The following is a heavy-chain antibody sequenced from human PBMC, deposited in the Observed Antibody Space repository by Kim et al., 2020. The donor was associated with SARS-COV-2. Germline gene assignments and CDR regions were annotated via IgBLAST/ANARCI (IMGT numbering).Heavy chain of an antibody. V-gene: IGHV3-9*01. Sequence: GGSLRLSCAASGFTFDDYAMHWVRQAPGKGLEWVSGISWNSGSIGYADSVKGRFTISRDNAKNSLYLQMNSLRAEDTALYYCAKAHYPLWEVGATNNWGQGTLVTVSS. J-gene: IGHJ4*02. CDR3: AKAHYPLWEVGATNN. D-gene: IGHD1-26*01. CDR2: ISWNSGSI. CDR1: GFTFDDYA.